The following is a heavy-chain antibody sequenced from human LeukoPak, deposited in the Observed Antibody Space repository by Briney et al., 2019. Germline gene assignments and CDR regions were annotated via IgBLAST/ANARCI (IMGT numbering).Heavy chain of an antibody. J-gene: IGHJ6*02. CDR1: GFTFNSYS. CDR2: INHNGNVN. D-gene: IGHD3-16*01. V-gene: IGHV3-7*03. CDR3: ARGGGLDV. Sequence: GGSLRLSCAASGFTFNSYSMNWARQAPGKGLEWVASINHNGNVNYYVDSVKGRFTISRDNAKNSLYLQMSNLRAEDTAVYFCARGGGLDVWGQGATVTVSS.